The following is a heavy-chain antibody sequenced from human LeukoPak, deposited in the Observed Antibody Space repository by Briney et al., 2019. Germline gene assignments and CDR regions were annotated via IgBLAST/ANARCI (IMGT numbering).Heavy chain of an antibody. D-gene: IGHD6-19*01. CDR3: AKRISSGWSYYFDY. Sequence: GGSLRLSCAASGFTFSSYWMHWVRQAPGKGLVWVSRINSDGSSTSYADSVKGRFTISRDNAKNTLYLQMNRLRAEDTAVYYCAKRISSGWSYYFDYWGQGTLVTVSS. J-gene: IGHJ4*02. CDR2: INSDGSST. CDR1: GFTFSSYW. V-gene: IGHV3-74*01.